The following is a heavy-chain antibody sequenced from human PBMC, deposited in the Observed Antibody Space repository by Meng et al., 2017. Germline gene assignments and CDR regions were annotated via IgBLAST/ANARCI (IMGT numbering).Heavy chain of an antibody. J-gene: IGHJ4*02. Sequence: GESLKISCAASGFTFSSDWMSWVRQAPGKGLEWVANIKEDGSEKYHVDSVKGRFTISRDNAQNSVYLQMNSLRAEDTAVYYCARGFRDGHRYTWGYWGQGTLVTVSS. CDR3: ARGFRDGHRYTWGY. CDR1: GFTFSSDW. CDR2: IKEDGSEK. D-gene: IGHD5-24*01. V-gene: IGHV3-7*01.